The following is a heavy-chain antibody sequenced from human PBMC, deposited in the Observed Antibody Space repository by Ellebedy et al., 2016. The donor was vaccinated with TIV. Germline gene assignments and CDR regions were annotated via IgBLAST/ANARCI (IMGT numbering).Heavy chain of an antibody. V-gene: IGHV3-23*01. CDR1: GFTFSSYA. J-gene: IGHJ5*02. D-gene: IGHD6-6*01. Sequence: GESLKISXAASGFTFSSYAMSWVRQAPGKGLEWVSAISGSGGSTYYADSVKGRFTISRDNSKNTLYLQMNSLRAEDTAVYYCARGRIAARRGWFDPWGQGTLVTVSS. CDR3: ARGRIAARRGWFDP. CDR2: ISGSGGST.